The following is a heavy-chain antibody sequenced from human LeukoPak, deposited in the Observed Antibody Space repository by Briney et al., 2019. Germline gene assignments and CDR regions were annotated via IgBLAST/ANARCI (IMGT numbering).Heavy chain of an antibody. Sequence: PGRSLRLSSAASGFTFSSYGMHWVRQAPGKGLEWVAVIWYDGSNKYYADSVKGRFTISRDNSKNTLYLQMNSLRAEDTAVYYCAKEGLRKLDYWGQGTLVTVSS. CDR2: IWYDGSNK. J-gene: IGHJ4*02. D-gene: IGHD3-16*01. CDR1: GFTFSSYG. V-gene: IGHV3-33*06. CDR3: AKEGLRKLDY.